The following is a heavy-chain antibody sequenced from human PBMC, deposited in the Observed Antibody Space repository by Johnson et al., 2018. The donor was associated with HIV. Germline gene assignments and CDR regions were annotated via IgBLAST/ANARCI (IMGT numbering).Heavy chain of an antibody. V-gene: IGHV3-53*01. D-gene: IGHD5-18*01. CDR2: IYSGGST. Sequence: VQLVESGGDLVQPGRSLRLSCAASGFTVSSNYMSWVRQAPGKGLEWVSVIYSGGSTYYADSVKGRFTISRDNSKNTLYLQMNSLRAEDTAVYYCARGLIIQLWLQAAFDIWGQGTMVTVSS. CDR3: ARGLIIQLWLQAAFDI. J-gene: IGHJ3*02. CDR1: GFTVSSNY.